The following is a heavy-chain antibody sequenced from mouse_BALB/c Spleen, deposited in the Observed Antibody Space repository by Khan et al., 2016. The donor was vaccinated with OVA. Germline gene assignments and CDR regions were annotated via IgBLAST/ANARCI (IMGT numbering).Heavy chain of an antibody. V-gene: IGHV3-2*02. CDR1: GYSITSDYA. Sequence: QLEESGPGLVKPSQSLSLTCTVTGYSITSDYAWNWIRQFPGNKLEWMGYISYSGNTKYNPSLKSRISITRDTSKNQFFLQLNSVTIEDTATYYCARVYGGDFDYWGQGTTLKVSS. D-gene: IGHD1-1*01. CDR2: ISYSGNT. J-gene: IGHJ2*01. CDR3: ARVYGGDFDY.